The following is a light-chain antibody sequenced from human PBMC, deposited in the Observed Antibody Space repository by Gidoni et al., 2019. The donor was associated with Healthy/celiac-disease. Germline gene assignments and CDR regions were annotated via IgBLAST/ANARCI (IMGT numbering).Light chain of an antibody. Sequence: DIVMTQSPDPLAVSLGERATINCKSSQSVLYSSNNKNYLAWYQQKPGQPPKLLIYWASTRESGVPGRFSGGGSGTDFTLTISSLQAEDVAVYYCQQYYSTRTFGQGTKVEIK. CDR1: QSVLYSSNNKNY. CDR3: QQYYSTRT. J-gene: IGKJ1*01. V-gene: IGKV4-1*01. CDR2: WAS.